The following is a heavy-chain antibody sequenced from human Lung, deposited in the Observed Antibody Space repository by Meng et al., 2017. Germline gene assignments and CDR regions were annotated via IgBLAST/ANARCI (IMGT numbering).Heavy chain of an antibody. CDR3: ARGGVTTDD. Sequence: QRVESGGGLVRPGGSLRLSCAASGFTFSTHWMHWVRQAPGKGLEWVSRITGDGSSTIYADSVQGRFTMSRDNAKNTLSLQMNSLRAEDTAVYYCARGGVTTDDWGQGTLVTVSS. CDR1: GFTFSTHW. J-gene: IGHJ4*02. V-gene: IGHV3-74*01. CDR2: ITGDGSST. D-gene: IGHD4-17*01.